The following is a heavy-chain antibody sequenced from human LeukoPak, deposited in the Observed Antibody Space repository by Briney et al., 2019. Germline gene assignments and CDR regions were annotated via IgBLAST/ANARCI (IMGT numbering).Heavy chain of an antibody. CDR2: IKQDGSEK. CDR3: ASTHLRGVMVYYYYYMDV. J-gene: IGHJ6*03. Sequence: PGGSLRLSCAASGFTFSSYWMSWVRQAPGKGLEWVANIKQDGSEKYYVDSVKGRFTISRDNAKNSLYLQMNSLRAEDTAVYYCASTHLRGVMVYYYYYMDVWGKGTTVTVSS. D-gene: IGHD3-10*01. V-gene: IGHV3-7*03. CDR1: GFTFSSYW.